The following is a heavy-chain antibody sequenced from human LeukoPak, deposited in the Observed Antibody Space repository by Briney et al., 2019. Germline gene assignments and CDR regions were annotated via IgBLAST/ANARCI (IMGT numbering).Heavy chain of an antibody. D-gene: IGHD2-2*01. J-gene: IGHJ5*02. CDR2: IIPIFGTA. V-gene: IGHV1-69*13. Sequence: ASVKVSCKASGGTFSSYAISWVRQAPGQGLEWMGGIIPIFGTANYAQKFQGRVTITADESTSTAYMELSSLRSEDTAVYYCARILYDIVVVPAAPGGWFDPWGQGILVTVSS. CDR3: ARILYDIVVVPAAPGGWFDP. CDR1: GGTFSSYA.